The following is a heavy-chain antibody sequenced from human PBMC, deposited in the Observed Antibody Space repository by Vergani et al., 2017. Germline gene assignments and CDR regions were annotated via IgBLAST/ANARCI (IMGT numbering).Heavy chain of an antibody. V-gene: IGHV5-51*01. CDR2: IYPGDSDT. CDR1: GYSFTSYW. CDR3: ARLRRVVATTYWYVDL. J-gene: IGHJ2*01. D-gene: IGHD1-26*01. Sequence: EVQLVQSGAEVKKPGESLKISCKGSGYSFTSYWIGWVRQMPGKGLDWMGIIYPGDSDTRYNVSFQGQVTISADKSISTAYLQWSSLKASDTAMYYCARLRRVVATTYWYVDLWGRGTLVTVSS.